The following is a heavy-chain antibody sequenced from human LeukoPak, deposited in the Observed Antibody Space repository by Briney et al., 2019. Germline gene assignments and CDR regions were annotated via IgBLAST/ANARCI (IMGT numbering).Heavy chain of an antibody. CDR2: IKQDGSEK. D-gene: IGHD3-16*01. CDR1: GITFSSYW. Sequence: GGSLRLSCAASGITFSSYWMSWVRQAPGKGLEWVANIKQDGSEKYYVDSVKGRFTISRDNAKNSLYLQMNSLRAEDTALYYCASGRQLGYWGQGTLVTVSS. CDR3: ASGRQLGY. V-gene: IGHV3-7*01. J-gene: IGHJ4*02.